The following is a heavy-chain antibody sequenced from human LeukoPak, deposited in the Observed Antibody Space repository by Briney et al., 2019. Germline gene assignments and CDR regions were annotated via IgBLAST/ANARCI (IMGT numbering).Heavy chain of an antibody. CDR1: GLTFSSYA. CDR2: ISYDGSNK. D-gene: IGHD3-9*01. J-gene: IGHJ3*02. V-gene: IGHV3-30*18. Sequence: PGGSLRLSCAVSGLTFSSYAMSWVRQAPGKGLEWVAVISYDGSNKYYADSVKGRFTISRDNSKNTLYLQMNSLRAEDTAVYYCAKDALRYFDRGGAFDIWGQGTMVTVSS. CDR3: AKDALRYFDRGGAFDI.